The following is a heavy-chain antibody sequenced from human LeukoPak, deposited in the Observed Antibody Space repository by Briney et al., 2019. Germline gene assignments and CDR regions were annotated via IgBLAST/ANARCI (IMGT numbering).Heavy chain of an antibody. D-gene: IGHD6-13*01. V-gene: IGHV3-30*04. Sequence: GGSLRLSCAASGFTFSSYAMHWVRQAPGKGLEWVAVISYDGSNKYYADSVKGRFTISRDNSKNTLYLQMNSLRAEDTAVYYCASTYSSRARYYYYYMGVWGKGTTVTVSS. CDR3: ASTYSSRARYYYYYMGV. CDR2: ISYDGSNK. J-gene: IGHJ6*03. CDR1: GFTFSSYA.